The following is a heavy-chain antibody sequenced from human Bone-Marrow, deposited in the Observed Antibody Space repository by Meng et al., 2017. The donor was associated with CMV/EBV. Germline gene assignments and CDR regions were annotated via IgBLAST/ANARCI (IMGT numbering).Heavy chain of an antibody. Sequence: GESLKISCAASGFTFSSYWMHWVRQAPGKGLVWVSRINSDGSSTSYADSVKGRFTISRDNAKNTLYLQMNSLRAEDTAVYYCAKWGHYYDSSYDYWGQGTLVTVSS. CDR3: AKWGHYYDSSYDY. V-gene: IGHV3-74*01. CDR1: GFTFSSYW. D-gene: IGHD3-22*01. J-gene: IGHJ4*02. CDR2: INSDGSST.